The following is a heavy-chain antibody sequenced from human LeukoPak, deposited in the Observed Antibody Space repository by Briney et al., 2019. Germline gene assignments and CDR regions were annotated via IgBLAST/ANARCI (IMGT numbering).Heavy chain of an antibody. CDR1: GGSISSNNG. CDR3: ARDKSRTYGSADAFDI. D-gene: IGHD3-10*01. CDR2: FYHSGST. Sequence: SETLSLTCDVSGGSISSNNGWSSVRQSPGKGLEWIGEFYHSGSTNYNPSLKSLVTISVDKSKNQFSLRLTSVTAADTAVYYCARDKSRTYGSADAFDIWGQGTMVTVSS. J-gene: IGHJ3*02. V-gene: IGHV4-4*02.